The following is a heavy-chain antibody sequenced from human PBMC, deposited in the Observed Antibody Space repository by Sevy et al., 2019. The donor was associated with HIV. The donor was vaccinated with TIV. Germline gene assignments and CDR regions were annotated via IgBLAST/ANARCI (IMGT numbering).Heavy chain of an antibody. D-gene: IGHD3-10*01. Sequence: ASVKVSCQASGYTFRHYWIHWMRQAPGQGPEWMGWINPNNGDTLYALTFQGRVTMTRDISMSAAYMELNWLSSDDTAVYYCARDAGIYGPPWWFDPWGQGTLVTVSS. V-gene: IGHV1-2*02. CDR3: ARDAGIYGPPWWFDP. CDR1: GYTFRHYW. J-gene: IGHJ5*02. CDR2: INPNNGDT.